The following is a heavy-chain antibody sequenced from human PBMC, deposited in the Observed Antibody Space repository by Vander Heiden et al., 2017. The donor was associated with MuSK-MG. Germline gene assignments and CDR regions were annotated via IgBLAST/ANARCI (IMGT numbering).Heavy chain of an antibody. J-gene: IGHJ4*02. CDR2: IGGKGVYA. Sequence: EVQLLESGGGLVQPGGSLRLSCAACGFTFSNPGLTWVRPAPGKGLEWVSGIGGKGVYAWHAESVKGRFTISRDNSKNMLFLQMNSLRAEDTAVYYCAKGTWLDDYWGQGTLVTVSS. V-gene: IGHV3-23*01. CDR3: AKGTWLDDY. D-gene: IGHD6-19*01. CDR1: GFTFSNPG.